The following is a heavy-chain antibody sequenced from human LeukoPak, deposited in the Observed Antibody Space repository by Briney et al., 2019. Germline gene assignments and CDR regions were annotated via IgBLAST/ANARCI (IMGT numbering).Heavy chain of an antibody. D-gene: IGHD3-10*01. CDR2: INAGNGNT. CDR1: GYTFTSYA. V-gene: IGHV1-3*01. J-gene: IGHJ6*04. CDR3: ARGGDYYGSGSYRPKYYYYGMDV. Sequence: ASVKVSCKASGYTFTSYAMHWVRQAPRQRLEWMGWINAGNGNTKYSQKFQGRVTITRDTSASTAYMELSSLRSEDTAVYYCARGGDYYGSGSYRPKYYYYGMDVWGKGTTVTVSS.